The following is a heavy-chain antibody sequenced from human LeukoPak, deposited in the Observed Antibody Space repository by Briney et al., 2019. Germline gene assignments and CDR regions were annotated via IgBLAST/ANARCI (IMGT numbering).Heavy chain of an antibody. CDR3: ARDRGPLIVVVPAAIGGPIDY. Sequence: GSLRLSCAASGFTVSSNYMSWVRQAPGKGLEWVSVIYSGGSTYYADSVKGRFTISRDNAKNSLYLQMNSLRAEDTAVYYCARDRGPLIVVVPAAIGGPIDYWGQGTLVTVSS. J-gene: IGHJ4*02. V-gene: IGHV3-53*01. D-gene: IGHD2-2*01. CDR2: IYSGGST. CDR1: GFTVSSNY.